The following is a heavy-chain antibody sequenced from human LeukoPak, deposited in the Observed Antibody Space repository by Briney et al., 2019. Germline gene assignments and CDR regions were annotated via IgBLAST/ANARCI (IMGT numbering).Heavy chain of an antibody. J-gene: IGHJ4*02. Sequence: PGGSLRLSCAASGFTFGSYVMSWVRQAPGKGPEWVSAISGDGGTYYADSVKGRFTISRDNSKNTLYLQMNSLGGEDTALYYCARYCGAASRYSGFDYWGQGTLVTVAS. CDR1: GFTFGSYV. V-gene: IGHV3-23*01. D-gene: IGHD2-15*01. CDR2: ISGDGGT. CDR3: ARYCGAASRYSGFDY.